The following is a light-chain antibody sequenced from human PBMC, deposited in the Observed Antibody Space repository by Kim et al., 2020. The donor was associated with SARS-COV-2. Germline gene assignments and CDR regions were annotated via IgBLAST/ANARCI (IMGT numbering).Light chain of an antibody. CDR1: QSVSSSS. J-gene: IGKJ1*01. Sequence: EIVLTQSPGTLSLSPGERAAISCRASQSVSSSSFAWYQHKPGQAPRLLISGASTRATGIPDRFSGSGSGTDFTLTVSRLEPEDFAVYYCQHYSSPFTWTFGQGTKVDIK. CDR2: GAS. CDR3: QHYSSPFTWT. V-gene: IGKV3-20*01.